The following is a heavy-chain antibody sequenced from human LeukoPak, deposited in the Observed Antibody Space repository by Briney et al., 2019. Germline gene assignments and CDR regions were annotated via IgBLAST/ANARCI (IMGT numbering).Heavy chain of an antibody. V-gene: IGHV3-21*01. CDR2: ISSSSSYI. D-gene: IGHD3-9*01. CDR3: ARDAELRYFDWSKPFDY. CDR1: GFTFSSYS. Sequence: GGSLRLSCAASGFTFSSYSMNWVRQAPGKGLEWVSSISSSSSYIYYADSVKGRFTISRDNAKNSLYLQMNSLRAEDTAVYYRARDAELRYFDWSKPFDYWGQGTLVTVSS. J-gene: IGHJ4*02.